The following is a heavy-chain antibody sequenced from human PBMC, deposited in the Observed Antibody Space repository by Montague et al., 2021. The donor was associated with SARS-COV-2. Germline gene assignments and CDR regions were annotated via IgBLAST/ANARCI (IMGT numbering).Heavy chain of an antibody. Sequence: SETLSLTCSVSGESISSSDHYWAWIRQPPGKGLDWVGSIYYRGDSYYNPPLKSRLTISVDTSKVEFSLRLTSVTAADTALYYCARRRLLRVFRNPKDFDSWGQGTLVTVSS. CDR1: GESISSSDHY. J-gene: IGHJ4*02. CDR3: ARRRLLRVFRNPKDFDS. V-gene: IGHV4-39*01. D-gene: IGHD1-14*01. CDR2: IYYRGDS.